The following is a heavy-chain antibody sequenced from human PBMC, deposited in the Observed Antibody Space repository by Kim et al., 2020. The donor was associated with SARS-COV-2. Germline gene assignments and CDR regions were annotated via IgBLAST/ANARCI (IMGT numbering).Heavy chain of an antibody. V-gene: IGHV4-61*01. CDR2: IYYSGST. D-gene: IGHD5-12*01. Sequence: SETLSLTCTVSGGSVSSGSYYWSWIRQPPGKGLEWIGYIYYSGSTNYNPSLKSRVTISVDTSKNQFSLKLSSVTAADTAVYYCARIANSGYDLLFDYWGQGTLVTVSS. CDR1: GGSVSSGSYY. J-gene: IGHJ4*02. CDR3: ARIANSGYDLLFDY.